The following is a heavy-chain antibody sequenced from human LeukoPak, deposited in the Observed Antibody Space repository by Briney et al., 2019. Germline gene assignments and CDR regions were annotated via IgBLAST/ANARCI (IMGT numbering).Heavy chain of an antibody. J-gene: IGHJ4*02. D-gene: IGHD1-20*01. CDR3: ASITGTTALGD. V-gene: IGHV3-74*01. Sequence: GGSLILSCAASGFTFSSYWMHWVRQAPGKGLVWVSRINTDGSSTSYADSVKGRFTISRDNAKNTLYLQMNSLRAEDTAVYYCASITGTTALGDWGQGTLVTVSS. CDR2: INTDGSST. CDR1: GFTFSSYW.